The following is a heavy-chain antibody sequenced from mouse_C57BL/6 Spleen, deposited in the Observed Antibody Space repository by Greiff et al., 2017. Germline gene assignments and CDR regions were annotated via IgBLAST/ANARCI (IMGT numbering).Heavy chain of an antibody. D-gene: IGHD2-5*01. J-gene: IGHJ3*01. Sequence: EVQLVESGGGLVKPGGSLKLSCAASGFTFSSYAMSWVRQTPEKRLEWVATISDGGSYTYYPDNVKGRFTISRDNAKNNLYLQMSHLKSEDTAMYYCAREMGYYSNSLFAYWGQGTLVTVSA. V-gene: IGHV5-4*01. CDR1: GFTFSSYA. CDR2: ISDGGSYT. CDR3: AREMGYYSNSLFAY.